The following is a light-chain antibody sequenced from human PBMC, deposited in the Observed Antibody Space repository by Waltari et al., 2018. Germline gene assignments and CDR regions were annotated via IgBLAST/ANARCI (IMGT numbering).Light chain of an antibody. Sequence: EIVLTQSPGTLSLSPGEGATLSCRASQTINRNYLAWHQQKPGQPPRLLHYGASSRATGIPDRFSGSGSGTDFTLTISRLEPEDFAVYYCQQYGTPPRTFGQGTKVEI. CDR3: QQYGTPPRT. J-gene: IGKJ1*01. CDR2: GAS. V-gene: IGKV3-20*01. CDR1: QTINRNY.